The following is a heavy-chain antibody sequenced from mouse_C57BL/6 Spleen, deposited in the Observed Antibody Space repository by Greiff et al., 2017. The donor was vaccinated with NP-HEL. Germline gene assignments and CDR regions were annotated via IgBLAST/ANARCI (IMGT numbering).Heavy chain of an antibody. CDR1: GYAFTNYL. Sequence: QVQLQQSGAELVRPGTSVKVSCKASGYAFTNYLIEWVKQRPGQGLEWIGVINPGSGGTNSNEKFKGKATLTADKSSSTAYMQLSSLTSEDSAVYFCARSYYDYYAMDYWGQGTSVTVSS. CDR2: INPGSGGT. D-gene: IGHD2-10*01. CDR3: ARSYYDYYAMDY. J-gene: IGHJ4*01. V-gene: IGHV1-54*01.